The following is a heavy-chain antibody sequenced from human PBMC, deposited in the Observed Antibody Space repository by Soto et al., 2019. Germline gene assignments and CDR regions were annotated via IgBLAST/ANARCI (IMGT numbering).Heavy chain of an antibody. J-gene: IGHJ6*02. Sequence: SETLSLTCTVSGGSISSYYWSCIRQPPGKGLEWIGYVYYSGSTNYHPSLKSRVIISVDTSKNQFSLKLSSVTAADTAVYYCAREGYGGGYYYYYGMDVWGQGTTVTVSS. CDR3: AREGYGGGYYYYYGMDV. CDR1: GGSISSYY. CDR2: VYYSGST. D-gene: IGHD5-12*01. V-gene: IGHV4-59*01.